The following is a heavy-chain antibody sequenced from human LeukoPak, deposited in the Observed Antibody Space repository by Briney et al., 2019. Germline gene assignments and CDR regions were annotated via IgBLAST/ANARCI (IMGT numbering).Heavy chain of an antibody. CDR1: GFTFSSYW. CDR2: IKQDGTEK. J-gene: IGHJ4*02. D-gene: IGHD5-18*01. V-gene: IGHV3-7*03. CDR3: AREGYNYGDFDY. Sequence: PGGSLRLSCAASGFTFSSYWMSWVRQAPGKGLEWVANIKQDGTEKYYEDSVKGRFTISRDNAKNSLCLQMNSLRAEDAAVYYCAREGYNYGDFDYWGQGTLVTVSS.